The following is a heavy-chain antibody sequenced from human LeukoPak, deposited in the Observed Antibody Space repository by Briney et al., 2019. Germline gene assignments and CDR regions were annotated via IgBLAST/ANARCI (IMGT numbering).Heavy chain of an antibody. V-gene: IGHV3-23*01. D-gene: IGHD1-14*01. Sequence: PGGSLRLSCAASGFTFGTYSMTWVRQAPGKGLEWVSGISAGGGSAFYADSVKGRFTISRDNSKNTLYLQLNSLKGEDTAVYYCAKDWAGPDIWGRGILVTVSS. CDR3: AKDWAGPDI. CDR2: ISAGGGSA. CDR1: GFTFGTYS. J-gene: IGHJ2*01.